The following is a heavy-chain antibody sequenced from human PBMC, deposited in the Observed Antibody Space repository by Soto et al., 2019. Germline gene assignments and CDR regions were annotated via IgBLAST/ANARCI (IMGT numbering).Heavy chain of an antibody. J-gene: IGHJ5*02. V-gene: IGHV1-69*13. CDR3: AREGVNYYDSSGYNWFDP. D-gene: IGHD3-22*01. CDR1: GGTFSSYA. Sequence: ASVKVSCKASGGTFSSYAISWVRQAPGQGLEWMGGIIPIFGTANYAQKFQGRVTITADESTSTAYMELSSLRSEDTAVYYCAREGVNYYDSSGYNWFDPWGQGTLVTVSS. CDR2: IIPIFGTA.